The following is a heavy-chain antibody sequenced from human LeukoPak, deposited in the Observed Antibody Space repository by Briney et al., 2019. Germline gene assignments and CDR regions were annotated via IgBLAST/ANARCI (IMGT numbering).Heavy chain of an antibody. Sequence: GGSLRLSCAASGFTFSNCWLGWVRQAPGKGLEWVANINQDGSERYFVDSVRGRFTISRDNAKNSLFLQINSLRAEDTAVYYCARSPPAKARWGYYFDYWGQGTLVTVSS. J-gene: IGHJ4*02. CDR3: ARSPPAKARWGYYFDY. V-gene: IGHV3-7*01. CDR2: INQDGSER. D-gene: IGHD2-21*01. CDR1: GFTFSNCW.